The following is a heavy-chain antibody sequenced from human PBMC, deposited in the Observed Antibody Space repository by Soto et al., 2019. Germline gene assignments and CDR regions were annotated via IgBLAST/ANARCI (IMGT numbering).Heavy chain of an antibody. CDR3: ARAGRYYDSSGYWGLLDY. J-gene: IGHJ4*02. CDR2: IYYSGST. CDR1: GGSISSYY. V-gene: IGHV4-59*01. Sequence: QVQLQESGPGLVKPSETLSLTCTVSGGSISSYYWSWIRQPPGKGLEWIGYIYYSGSTNYNPSLKSRVTLSVDTSKNQFSLKLSSVTAADTAVYYCARAGRYYDSSGYWGLLDYWGQGTLVTVSS. D-gene: IGHD3-22*01.